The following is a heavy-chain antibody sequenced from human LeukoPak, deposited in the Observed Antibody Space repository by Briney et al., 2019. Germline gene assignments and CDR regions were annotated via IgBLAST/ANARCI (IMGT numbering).Heavy chain of an antibody. J-gene: IGHJ4*02. Sequence: GASVKVSCKASGYTFTNYGITWVRQAPGQGLEWMGWISAYNGNTNYAQKLQGRVTMTTDTSTSTAYMELRSLRSDDTAVYYCARGYSGYVGFDPTDYWGQGTLVTVSS. CDR3: ARGYSGYVGFDPTDY. V-gene: IGHV1-18*01. D-gene: IGHD5-12*01. CDR1: GYTFTNYG. CDR2: ISAYNGNT.